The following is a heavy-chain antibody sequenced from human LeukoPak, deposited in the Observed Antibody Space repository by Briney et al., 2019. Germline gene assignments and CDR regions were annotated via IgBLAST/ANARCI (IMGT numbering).Heavy chain of an antibody. Sequence: GASVKVSCKVSGYTLTELSMHWVRQAPGKGLEWMGRIIPILGIANYAQKFQGRVTITADKSTSTAYMELSSLRSEDTAVCYCARGPLGITAMVTAFDIWGQGTMVTVSS. CDR1: GYTLTELS. J-gene: IGHJ3*02. D-gene: IGHD5-18*01. V-gene: IGHV1-69*04. CDR3: ARGPLGITAMVTAFDI. CDR2: IIPILGIA.